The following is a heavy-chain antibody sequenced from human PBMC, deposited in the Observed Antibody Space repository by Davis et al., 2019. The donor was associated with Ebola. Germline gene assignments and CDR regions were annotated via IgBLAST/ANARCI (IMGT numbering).Heavy chain of an antibody. Sequence: GESLKISCAASGFTFSTYGMHWVRQAPGKGLEWVAVISYDGSDKNYADSVKGRFTISRDNSKKTLNLQMNSLRVEDTAMYYCAKDRGLIYYYDSSGDDAFDIWGQGTMVTVSS. V-gene: IGHV3-30*18. CDR3: AKDRGLIYYYDSSGDDAFDI. D-gene: IGHD3-22*01. CDR2: ISYDGSDK. J-gene: IGHJ3*02. CDR1: GFTFSTYG.